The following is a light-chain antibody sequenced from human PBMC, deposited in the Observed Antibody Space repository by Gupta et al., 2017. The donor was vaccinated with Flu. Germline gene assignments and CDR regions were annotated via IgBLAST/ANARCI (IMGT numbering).Light chain of an antibody. J-gene: IGLJ2*01. CDR2: NNS. CDR1: GSKVGSNN. Sequence: TTTSTGSGSKVGSNNVCWYQQNPGQSPRLLIYNNSKRPSGIPDRFSGSNSGTTATLTISGLQAEDAADYYCPARDDSTNCWVFGGGTKLTVL. CDR3: PARDDSTNCWV. V-gene: IGLV1-44*01.